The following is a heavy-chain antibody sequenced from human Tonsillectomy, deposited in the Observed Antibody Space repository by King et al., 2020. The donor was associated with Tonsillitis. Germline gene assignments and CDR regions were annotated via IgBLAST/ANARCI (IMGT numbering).Heavy chain of an antibody. CDR1: GSSISSDYL. CDR2: VYHSGST. V-gene: IGHV4-38-2*02. J-gene: IGHJ3*02. D-gene: IGHD2/OR15-2a*01. CDR3: ARVLSLTDAFDI. Sequence: QLQESGPGLVKPSETLSITCSVSGSSISSDYLWGWIRQPPGMGLEWIGTVYHSGSTYYNPSLKSRVTISVDTSQNQFSLKLSSVTAAVMAVYYCARVLSLTDAFDIWGQGTMVTVSS.